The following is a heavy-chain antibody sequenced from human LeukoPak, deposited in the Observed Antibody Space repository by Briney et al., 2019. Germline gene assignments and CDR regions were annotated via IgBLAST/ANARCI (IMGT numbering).Heavy chain of an antibody. V-gene: IGHV3-23*01. CDR3: AKYGHCSSTSCYAYFDY. D-gene: IGHD2-2*01. J-gene: IGHJ4*02. CDR2: ISGSGGRT. Sequence: GGSLRLSCAASGFTFSNAWMSWVRQAPGKGLEWVSTISGSGGRTYYADSVKGRFTISRDNSKNTLYLQMNSLRAEDTAVYYCAKYGHCSSTSCYAYFDYWGQGTLVTVSS. CDR1: GFTFSNAW.